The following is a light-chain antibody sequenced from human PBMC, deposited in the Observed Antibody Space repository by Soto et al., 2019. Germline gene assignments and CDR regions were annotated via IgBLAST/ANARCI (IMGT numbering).Light chain of an antibody. V-gene: IGLV2-14*01. CDR2: EVS. CDR3: SSYSRTSTLYV. CDR1: SSDVGGYNY. J-gene: IGLJ1*01. Sequence: QSVLTQPASVSGSPGQSITISCTGTSSDVGGYNYVSWFQQHPGKAPKLMIFEVSDRPSGISNRFSGSKSGNTASLTISGLQPEDEADYYCSSYSRTSTLYVFGTGTQLTVL.